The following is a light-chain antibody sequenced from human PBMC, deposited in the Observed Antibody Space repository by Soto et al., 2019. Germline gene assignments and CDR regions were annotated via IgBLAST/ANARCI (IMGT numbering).Light chain of an antibody. CDR1: SSDVGGYNY. CDR2: DVT. CDR3: SPFRSTSTLVV. J-gene: IGLJ2*01. Sequence: QSVLTQPASVSGSPGQSITISCTGTSSDVGGYNYVSWYQQHPGKAPKLIIYDVTNRPSGISNRFSGSKSGNTASLTISGLQAEDEADYYCSPFRSTSTLVVFGGGTKLTVL. V-gene: IGLV2-14*01.